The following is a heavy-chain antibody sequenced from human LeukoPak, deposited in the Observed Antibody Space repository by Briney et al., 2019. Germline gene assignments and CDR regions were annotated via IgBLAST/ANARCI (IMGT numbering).Heavy chain of an antibody. J-gene: IGHJ6*02. CDR3: ARERYYNGSGYCYDGMDV. V-gene: IGHV1-18*01. CDR1: GYTFTNYG. Sequence: GASVKVSCKASGYTFTNYGISWVRQAPGQGLEWMGWISGYDGNTNYAQNLQGRVTMTTDTSTSTAYMELRSLRSDDTAVYYCARERYYNGSGYCYDGMDVWGQGTTVTVSS. CDR2: ISGYDGNT. D-gene: IGHD3-22*01.